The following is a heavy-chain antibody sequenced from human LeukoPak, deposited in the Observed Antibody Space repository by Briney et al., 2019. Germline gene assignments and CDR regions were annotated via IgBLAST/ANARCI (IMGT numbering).Heavy chain of an antibody. CDR2: MNPNNGNT. CDR3: ARGFYYYGLDV. Sequence: EASVKVSCKASGYTFTRYDINWVRQAPGQGLEWLGWMNPNNGNTGYAQKFQGRVTMTRSTSMDTAYMELNTLTSDDTAAYYCARGFYYYGLDVWGQGTTVTVSS. V-gene: IGHV1-8*01. J-gene: IGHJ6*02. CDR1: GYTFTRYD.